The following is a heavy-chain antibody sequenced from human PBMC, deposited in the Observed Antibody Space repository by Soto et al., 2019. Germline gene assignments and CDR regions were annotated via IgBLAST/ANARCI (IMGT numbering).Heavy chain of an antibody. CDR1: GFTFNIYA. Sequence: GGSLRLSCAASGFTFNIYAMIWVRQAPGKGLEWVSSISASGGTAYYADSVKGRFTISRDNSQNTLYVQMNSLRAADTAVYCCAKDKDTTGYNYPGFDFWGQGTVVTVSS. CDR2: ISASGGTA. J-gene: IGHJ3*01. V-gene: IGHV3-23*01. D-gene: IGHD1-1*01. CDR3: AKDKDTTGYNYPGFDF.